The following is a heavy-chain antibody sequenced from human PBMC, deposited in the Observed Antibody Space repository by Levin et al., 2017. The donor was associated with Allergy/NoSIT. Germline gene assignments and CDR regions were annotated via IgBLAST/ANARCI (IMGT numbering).Heavy chain of an antibody. CDR2: TYHSGST. Sequence: PSETLSLTCAVSGGSISSSNWWSWVRQPPGKGLEWIGETYHSGSTNYNPSLKSRVTISVDKSKNQFSLKLSSVTAADTAVYYCARVSRYSYGSYYFDYWGQGTLVTVSS. CDR1: GGSISSSNW. D-gene: IGHD5-18*01. V-gene: IGHV4-4*02. J-gene: IGHJ4*02. CDR3: ARVSRYSYGSYYFDY.